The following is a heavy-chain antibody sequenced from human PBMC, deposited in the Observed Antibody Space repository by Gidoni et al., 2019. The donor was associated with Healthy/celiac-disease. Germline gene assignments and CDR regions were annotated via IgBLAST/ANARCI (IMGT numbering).Heavy chain of an antibody. V-gene: IGHV3-23*01. CDR3: AKDLGGGHPRTLDY. CDR1: GFTFSSYA. D-gene: IGHD3-10*01. Sequence: EVQLLESGGGLVQPGGSLRLSCAASGFTFSSYAMSWVRQAAGKGMEWVSAISGSGGSTYYADSVKGRFTISRDNSKNTLYLQMNSLRAEDTAVYYCAKDLGGGHPRTLDYWGQGTLVTVSS. CDR2: ISGSGGST. J-gene: IGHJ4*02.